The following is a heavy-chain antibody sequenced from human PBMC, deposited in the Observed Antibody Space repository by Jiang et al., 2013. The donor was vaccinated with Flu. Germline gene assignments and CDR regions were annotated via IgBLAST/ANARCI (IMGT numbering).Heavy chain of an antibody. V-gene: IGHV1-2*02. J-gene: IGHJ4*02. CDR2: INPNDGSS. Sequence: SGAEVKKPGASVKVSCKPSQYSFTANYMHWVRQAPGQGLEWMGWINPNDGSSGYAQNFQGRITMARDTSISTAYMELSSLTSEDTAVYYCARVPTGYSSGWYADYWGPGTLVTVSS. CDR3: ARVPTGYSSGWYADY. CDR1: QYSFTANY. D-gene: IGHD6-19*01.